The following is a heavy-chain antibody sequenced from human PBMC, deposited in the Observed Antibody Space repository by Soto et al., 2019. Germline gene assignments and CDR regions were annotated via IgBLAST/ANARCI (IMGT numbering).Heavy chain of an antibody. D-gene: IGHD2-2*01. J-gene: IGHJ6*02. V-gene: IGHV1-18*01. CDR3: ARDRCSSTSCYPYYYYGMDV. Sequence: GASVKGSCKASGYTFTSYGISWVRQAPGQGLEWMGWISAYNGNTNYAQKLQGRVTMTTDTSTSTAYMELRSLRSDDTAVYYCARDRCSSTSCYPYYYYGMDVWGQGTTVTVSS. CDR1: GYTFTSYG. CDR2: ISAYNGNT.